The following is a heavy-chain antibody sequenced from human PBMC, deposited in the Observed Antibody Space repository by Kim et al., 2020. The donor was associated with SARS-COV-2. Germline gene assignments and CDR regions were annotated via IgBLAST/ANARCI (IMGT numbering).Heavy chain of an antibody. Sequence: SETLSLTCAVSGGSISSGGYSWSWIRQPPGKGLEWIGYIYHSGSTYYNPSLKSRVTISVDRSKNQFSLKLSSVTAADTAVYYCAREGVDSSSSGGAFDYWGQGTLVTVSS. J-gene: IGHJ4*02. CDR2: IYHSGST. CDR3: AREGVDSSSSGGAFDY. V-gene: IGHV4-30-2*01. D-gene: IGHD6-6*01. CDR1: GGSISSGGYS.